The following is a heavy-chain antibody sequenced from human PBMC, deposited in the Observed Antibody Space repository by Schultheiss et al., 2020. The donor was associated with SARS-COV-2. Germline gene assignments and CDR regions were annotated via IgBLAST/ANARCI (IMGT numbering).Heavy chain of an antibody. V-gene: IGHV3-15*01. D-gene: IGHD2/OR15-2a*01. CDR3: TSANEYNL. CDR1: GFTFSSYA. CDR2: IKGKVDGETT. J-gene: IGHJ4*02. Sequence: GESLKISCAASGFTFSSYAMHWVRQAPGKGLEWVGRIKGKVDGETTEYAAPVKGRFTISRDDSKNTLYLQINSLKTEDTAVYYCTSANEYNLWGQGTLVTVSS.